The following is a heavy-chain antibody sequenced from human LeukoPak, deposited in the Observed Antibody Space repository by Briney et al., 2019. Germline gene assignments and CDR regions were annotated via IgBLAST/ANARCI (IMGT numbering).Heavy chain of an antibody. CDR1: GGSVSSDSSY. V-gene: IGHV4-61*01. Sequence: PSETLSLTCTVSGGSVSSDSSYWSWIRQPPGRGVEWIGYISYRRNTNYNPSLKSRVTISVDTSKNQFSLDLNSVTAADTAVYYCASPRSYYDSSGYYISWGQGTLVTVSS. J-gene: IGHJ5*02. D-gene: IGHD3-22*01. CDR2: ISYRRNT. CDR3: ASPRSYYDSSGYYIS.